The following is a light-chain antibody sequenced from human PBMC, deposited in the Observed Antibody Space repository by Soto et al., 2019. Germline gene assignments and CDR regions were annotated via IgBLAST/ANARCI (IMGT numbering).Light chain of an antibody. V-gene: IGKV3-15*01. Sequence: EIVMTQSPGTLSVSPGERATLSCRASQSVGTNLAWYQQKPGQAPRLLIYGASTRPTDIPARFSASGSGTEFTLTISSLQSEDFVVYYCQQYDNWPPPITFGQGTRLEIK. J-gene: IGKJ5*01. CDR1: QSVGTN. CDR3: QQYDNWPPPIT. CDR2: GAS.